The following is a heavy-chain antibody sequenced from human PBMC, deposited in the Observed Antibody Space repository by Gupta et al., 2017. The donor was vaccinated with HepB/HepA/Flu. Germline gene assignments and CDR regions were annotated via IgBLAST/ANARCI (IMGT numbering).Heavy chain of an antibody. D-gene: IGHD5-12*01. V-gene: IGHV3-66*01. Sequence: EVQLVESGGGLVQPGGSLRLSCAASGFTVSSNYMSWVRQAPGKGLEWVSVIYSGGSTYYADSVKGRFTISRDNSKNTLYLQMNSLRAEDTAVYYCARDQGLYSGYDRVWGWYNWFDPWGQGTLVTVSS. CDR2: IYSGGST. J-gene: IGHJ5*02. CDR1: GFTVSSNY. CDR3: ARDQGLYSGYDRVWGWYNWFDP.